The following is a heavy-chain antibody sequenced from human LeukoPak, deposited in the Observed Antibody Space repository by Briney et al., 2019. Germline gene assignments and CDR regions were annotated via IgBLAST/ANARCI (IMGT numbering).Heavy chain of an antibody. J-gene: IGHJ4*02. D-gene: IGHD6-19*01. Sequence: GGSLRLSCAASGFTFSSYSMNWVRQAPGKGLEWVSSISSSSSYIYYADSVKGRFTISRDNAKNSLYLQMNSLRAEDTAVYYCARVVAATKGLFDYWGQGTLVTVSS. V-gene: IGHV3-21*01. CDR3: ARVVAATKGLFDY. CDR1: GFTFSSYS. CDR2: ISSSSSYI.